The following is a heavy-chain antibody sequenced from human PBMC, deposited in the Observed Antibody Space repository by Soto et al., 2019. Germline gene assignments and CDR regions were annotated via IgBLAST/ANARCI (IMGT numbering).Heavy chain of an antibody. D-gene: IGHD2-15*01. J-gene: IGHJ4*02. CDR1: GGTFTSYA. V-gene: IGHV1-69*13. CDR2: IIPIFGTA. CDR3: ARESRYCSGGSCYFLPGIDY. Sequence: GASVKASCKASGGTFTSYAIRSVRQAPGQGIEWMGGIIPIFGTANYAQKFQGRVTITADESTSTAYMELSSLRSEDTAVYYCARESRYCSGGSCYFLPGIDYWGQGTLVSVSS.